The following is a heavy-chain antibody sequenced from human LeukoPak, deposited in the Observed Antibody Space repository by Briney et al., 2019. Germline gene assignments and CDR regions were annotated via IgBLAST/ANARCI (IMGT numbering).Heavy chain of an antibody. CDR2: IWYDGSNK. CDR3: ARDGSGTDHQFDS. V-gene: IGHV3-33*01. D-gene: IGHD1-1*01. Sequence: GGSLRLSCAASGFTFSNYGMPWVRQAPGKGLKWVAVIWYDGSNKYYSDSVKGRFTISRDNSKDTLYLQMNSLSDDDTAVYYCARDGSGTDHQFDSWGQGTLVTVSS. CDR1: GFTFSNYG. J-gene: IGHJ4*02.